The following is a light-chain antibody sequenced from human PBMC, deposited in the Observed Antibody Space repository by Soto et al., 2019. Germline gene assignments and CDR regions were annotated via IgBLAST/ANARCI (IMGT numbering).Light chain of an antibody. J-gene: IGKJ4*01. CDR2: DAS. V-gene: IGKV1-5*01. Sequence: DIQMTQSLSTLSAFVGDRVTITCRASQSISSRLAWYQQKPGKAPKFLIYDASSLQSGVPSRFSGSGSGTQFTLTISSLQPDDSATYYCQQFNSYPLTFGGGTKVDIK. CDR3: QQFNSYPLT. CDR1: QSISSR.